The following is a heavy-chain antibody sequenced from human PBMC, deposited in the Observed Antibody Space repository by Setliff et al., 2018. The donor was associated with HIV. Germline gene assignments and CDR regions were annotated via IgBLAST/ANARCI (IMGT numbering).Heavy chain of an antibody. CDR2: INHSGNT. CDR3: ARAPATTHDFDH. D-gene: IGHD1-1*01. Sequence: SETLSLTCAVYGGSFSGYYWNWIRQPPGKGLDWIGEINHSGNTNYNPSLKSRVTISIDTSKNQFSLRLTSVTAADTAVYYCARAPATTHDFDHWGQGTLVTVS. J-gene: IGHJ4*02. CDR1: GGSFSGYY. V-gene: IGHV4-34*01.